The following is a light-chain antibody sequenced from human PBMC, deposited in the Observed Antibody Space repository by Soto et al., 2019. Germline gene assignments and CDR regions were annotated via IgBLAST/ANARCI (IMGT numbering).Light chain of an antibody. CDR2: DAS. CDR3: QQYDSSSRT. CDR1: QSISSW. V-gene: IGKV1-5*01. Sequence: DIPMTQSPSTLSASVGDRVTITCRASQSISSWLAWYQQKPGKAPKLLIYDASSLESWVPSRFSGSGSGTEFTLTISNLQPDDFATYYCQQYDSSSRTFGQGTKVEIK. J-gene: IGKJ1*01.